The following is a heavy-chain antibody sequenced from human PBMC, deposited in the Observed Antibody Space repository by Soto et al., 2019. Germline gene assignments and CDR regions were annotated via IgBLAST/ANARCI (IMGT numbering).Heavy chain of an antibody. D-gene: IGHD3-22*01. CDR2: IIPIFGTA. J-gene: IGHJ3*02. CDR3: ARLPFYYYDSSGAFDI. CDR1: GGSFSSYA. V-gene: IGHV1-69*13. Sequence: SVKVSCKASGGSFSSYAISWVRQAPGQGLEWMGGIIPIFGTANYTQKFQGRVTITADESTSTAYMELSSLRSEDTAVYYCARLPFYYYDSSGAFDIWGQGTMVTVSS.